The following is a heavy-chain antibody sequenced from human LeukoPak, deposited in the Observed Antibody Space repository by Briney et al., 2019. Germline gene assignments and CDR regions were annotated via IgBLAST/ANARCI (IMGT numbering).Heavy chain of an antibody. CDR1: GFSFSSYG. V-gene: IGHV3-30*02. Sequence: GGSLRLSCAASGFSFSSYGMHWVRQAPGKGLEWVAFIRFDGNNKNYADSVKGRFTTSRDNSKNTLYLQMNSLRAEDTATYYCAKVIVATTIDYWGQGTLVTVSS. CDR2: IRFDGNNK. J-gene: IGHJ4*02. CDR3: AKVIVATTIDY. D-gene: IGHD5-12*01.